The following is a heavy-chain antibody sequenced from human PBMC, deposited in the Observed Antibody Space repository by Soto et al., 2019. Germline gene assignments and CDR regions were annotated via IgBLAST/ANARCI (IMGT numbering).Heavy chain of an antibody. CDR1: GGSISSGDYY. J-gene: IGHJ4*02. CDR2: IYYSGSS. Sequence: SETLSLTCTVSGGSISSGDYYWNWIRQPPGKGLEWIGYIYYSGSSNYNPSLKSRVSISVDTSKNQFSLKLSSVTGADTAVYYCARLYCTNGVCYFDYWGQGNLVTVSS. V-gene: IGHV4-30-4*01. CDR3: ARLYCTNGVCYFDY. D-gene: IGHD2-8*01.